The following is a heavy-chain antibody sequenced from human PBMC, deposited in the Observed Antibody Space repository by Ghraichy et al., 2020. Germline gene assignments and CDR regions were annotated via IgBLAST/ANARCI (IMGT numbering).Heavy chain of an antibody. J-gene: IGHJ4*02. V-gene: IGHV4-34*01. CDR3: ARGYYYDSSGYYWKVHRPLYYFDY. CDR1: GGSFSGYY. D-gene: IGHD3-22*01. Sequence: SETPSLTCAVYGGSFSGYYWSWIRQPPGKGLEWIGEINHSGSTNYNPSLKSRVTISVDTSKNQFSLKLSSVTAADTAVYYCARGYYYDSSGYYWKVHRPLYYFDYWGQGTLVTVSS. CDR2: INHSGST.